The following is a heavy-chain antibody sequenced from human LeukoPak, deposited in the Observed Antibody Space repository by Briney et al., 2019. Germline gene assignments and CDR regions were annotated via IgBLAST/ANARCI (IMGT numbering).Heavy chain of an antibody. CDR2: IWYDGSNK. CDR1: GFTFSSYG. V-gene: IGHV3-33*01. J-gene: IGHJ3*02. Sequence: PGGSLRLSCVVSGFTFSSYGIHWVRQAPGKGLEWVAVIWYDGSNKYYADSVKGRFTISRDNSKNTLYLQMNSLRAEDTAVYYCARDKVQLWSLDAFDIWGQGTMVTVSS. CDR3: ARDKVQLWSLDAFDI. D-gene: IGHD5-18*01.